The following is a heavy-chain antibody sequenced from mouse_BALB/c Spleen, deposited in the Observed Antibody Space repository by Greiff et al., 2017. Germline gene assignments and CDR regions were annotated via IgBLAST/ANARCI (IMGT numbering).Heavy chain of an antibody. CDR1: GYTFTSYW. J-gene: IGHJ3*01. Sequence: VQLQQSGAELARPGASVKLSCKASGYTFTSYWMQWVKQRPGQGLEWIGAIYPGDGDTRYTQKFKGKATLTADKSSSTAYMQLSSLASEDSAVYYCARGHGNYPFAYWGQGTLVTVSA. CDR3: ARGHGNYPFAY. CDR2: IYPGDGDT. V-gene: IGHV1-87*01. D-gene: IGHD2-1*01.